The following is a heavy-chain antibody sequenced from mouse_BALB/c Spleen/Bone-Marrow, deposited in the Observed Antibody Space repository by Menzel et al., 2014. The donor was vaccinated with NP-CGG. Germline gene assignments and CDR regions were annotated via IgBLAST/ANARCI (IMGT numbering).Heavy chain of an antibody. J-gene: IGHJ2*01. CDR1: GSTFTSYW. V-gene: IGHV1-5*01. Sequence: EVKLMESGTVLARPGASVKMSCKASGSTFTSYWMHWVKQRPGQGLEWIGATYPGNNDSRYNQKFNDKAKLTAVTSTNTAYMELSSLTYEDSAVYYCAGYGNYFFDYWGQGTTLTVSP. D-gene: IGHD2-1*01. CDR3: AGYGNYFFDY. CDR2: TYPGNNDS.